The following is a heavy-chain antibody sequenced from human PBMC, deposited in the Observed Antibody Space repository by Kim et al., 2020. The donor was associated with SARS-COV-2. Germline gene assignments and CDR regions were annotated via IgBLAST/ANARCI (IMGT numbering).Heavy chain of an antibody. V-gene: IGHV4-4*02. CDR3: ARVFGNYDSRASLDL. Sequence: SETLSLTCAVSGGPISSPSWWSWVRQPPGKGLEWLGDIYHSGNTNYNPSLKSRVAFSVDKSKNQFSLKLTSVTAADTAVYYCARVFGNYDSRASLDLWGQGTLVTVSS. D-gene: IGHD3-22*01. J-gene: IGHJ5*02. CDR1: GGPISSPSW. CDR2: IYHSGNT.